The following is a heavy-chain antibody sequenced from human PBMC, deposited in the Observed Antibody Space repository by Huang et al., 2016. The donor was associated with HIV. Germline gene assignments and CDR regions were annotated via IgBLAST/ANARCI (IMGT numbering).Heavy chain of an antibody. V-gene: IGHV3-74*01. Sequence: EVQLVESGGGLVQPGGSLRLSCAASGFTFSSYWMHWVRQAPGKVLVWVSRINSDGSSAGDADSVKGRFTISRDNAKNTLYLQMNSLRAEDTAVYYCVRDPRIQSWLNYFDYWGQGTLVSVSS. CDR1: GFTFSSYW. CDR3: VRDPRIQSWLNYFDY. D-gene: IGHD3-22*01. CDR2: INSDGSSA. J-gene: IGHJ4*02.